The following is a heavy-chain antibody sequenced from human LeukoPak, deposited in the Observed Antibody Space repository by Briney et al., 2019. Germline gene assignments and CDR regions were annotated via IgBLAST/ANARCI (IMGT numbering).Heavy chain of an antibody. J-gene: IGHJ4*02. CDR3: ARHLGTYFSPDY. V-gene: IGHV4-59*08. Sequence: SESLSLTCTVSGGSISRYYRGGGREPPGEGVGWGGDIYYSGSTNYPPSLKSRVTISVATSKNQFSLKLNSVTAAATAVYYCARHLGTYFSPDYWGQGPLVTVSS. CDR1: GGSISRYY. D-gene: IGHD2/OR15-2a*01. CDR2: IYYSGST.